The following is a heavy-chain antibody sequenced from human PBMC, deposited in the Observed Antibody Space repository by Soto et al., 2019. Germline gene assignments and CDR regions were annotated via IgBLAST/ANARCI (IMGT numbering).Heavy chain of an antibody. D-gene: IGHD3-22*01. CDR3: ARDSDSSGYYEYVY. CDR1: GFTFSSYE. J-gene: IGHJ4*02. CDR2: ISSSGSTI. V-gene: IGHV3-48*03. Sequence: LRLSCAASGFTFSSYEMNWVRQAPGKGLEWVSYISSSGSTIYYADSVKGRFTISRDNAKNSLYLQMNSLRAEDTAVYYCARDSDSSGYYEYVYWGQGTLVTVSS.